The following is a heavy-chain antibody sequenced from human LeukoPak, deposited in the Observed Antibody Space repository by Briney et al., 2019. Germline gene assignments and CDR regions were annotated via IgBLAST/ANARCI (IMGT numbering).Heavy chain of an antibody. V-gene: IGHV4-59*08. J-gene: IGHJ4*02. CDR1: GASVSNYY. CDR3: ARHHDGGPKLRLDF. CDR2: FHYSGST. D-gene: IGHD2-15*01. Sequence: SETLSLTCRVSGASVSNYYRSWIRQSPGKGLEWIGFFHYSGSTNYNPSLNSRVTTSIDTSMNQLSLTLVSMTAADTAVYFCARHHDGGPKLRLDFWGLGVLVTVSS.